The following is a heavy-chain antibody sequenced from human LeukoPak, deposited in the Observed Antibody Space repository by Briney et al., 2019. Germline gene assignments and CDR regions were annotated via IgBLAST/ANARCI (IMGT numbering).Heavy chain of an antibody. Sequence: SETLSLTCTVSGGSISSGSYYWGWIRQPPGKGLEWIASIFYNGSPYYNPSLQSRVTISLDTSKNQFSLKLKSVTAADTAVYYCARIMTKVAFLFDYWGQGTLVAVSS. D-gene: IGHD4-23*01. V-gene: IGHV4-39*07. CDR1: GGSISSGSYY. J-gene: IGHJ4*02. CDR3: ARIMTKVAFLFDY. CDR2: IFYNGSP.